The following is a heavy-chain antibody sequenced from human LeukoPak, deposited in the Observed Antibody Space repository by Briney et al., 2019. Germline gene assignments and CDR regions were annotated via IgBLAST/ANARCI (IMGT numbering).Heavy chain of an antibody. CDR1: GFTFSSYS. CDR2: ISISSTSI. Sequence: GGSLRLSCAASGFTFSSYSMHWVRQAPGKGLEWVSYISISSTSIYYADSVKGRFTISRDNAKNSLYLQMNSLRDEDTAGYYCVRDGTWYDYWGQGTLVTVSS. V-gene: IGHV3-48*02. D-gene: IGHD1-26*01. J-gene: IGHJ4*02. CDR3: VRDGTWYDY.